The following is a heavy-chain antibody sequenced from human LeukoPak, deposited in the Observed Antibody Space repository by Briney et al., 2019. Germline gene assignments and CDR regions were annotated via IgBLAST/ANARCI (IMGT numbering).Heavy chain of an antibody. CDR2: INPNSGGT. J-gene: IGHJ4*02. Sequence: GASVKVSCKASGGTFSSYAISWVRQAPGQGLEWMGWINPNSGGTNYAQKFQGRVTMTRDTSISTAYMELSRLRSDDTAVYYCARRVYYDSSGYPYWGQGTLVTVSS. D-gene: IGHD3-22*01. CDR3: ARRVYYDSSGYPY. CDR1: GGTFSSYA. V-gene: IGHV1-2*02.